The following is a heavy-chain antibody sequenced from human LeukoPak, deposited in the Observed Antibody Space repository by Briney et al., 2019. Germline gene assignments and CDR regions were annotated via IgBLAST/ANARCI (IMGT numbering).Heavy chain of an antibody. CDR1: GSMYNYY. CDR3: ARVTRDGYNWYFDY. CDR2: IHYNGIT. Sequence: PSETLSLTCTVSGSMYNYYWSWIRQPPGKGLEWIGYIHYNGITNYNPSLKSRVTISVDTSKNQFSLKLSSVTAADTAVYYCARVTRDGYNWYFDYWGQGTLVTVSS. D-gene: IGHD5-24*01. J-gene: IGHJ4*02. V-gene: IGHV4-59*01.